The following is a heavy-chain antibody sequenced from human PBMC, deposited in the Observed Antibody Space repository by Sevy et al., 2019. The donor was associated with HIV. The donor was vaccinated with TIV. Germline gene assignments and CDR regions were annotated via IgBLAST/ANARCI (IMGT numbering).Heavy chain of an antibody. Sequence: GGSLRLSCAASGFTFSDYYMSWIRQAPGRGLEWVSYISGSSSHPNYADSVKGRFTISRDNAKNSLYLQMSSLRAEDTAVYYCARNFFDRGDDYYYFDYWDQGTLVTVSS. J-gene: IGHJ4*02. CDR1: GFTFSDYY. CDR2: ISGSSSHP. D-gene: IGHD2-21*01. CDR3: ARNFFDRGDDYYYFDY. V-gene: IGHV3-11*06.